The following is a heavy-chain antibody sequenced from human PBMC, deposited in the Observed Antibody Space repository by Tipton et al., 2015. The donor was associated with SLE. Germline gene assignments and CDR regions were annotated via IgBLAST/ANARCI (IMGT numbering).Heavy chain of an antibody. J-gene: IGHJ2*01. V-gene: IGHV1-8*01. Sequence: SGPEVKKPGASVRVSCKASGYTFITYDINWVRQATGQGLEWMGWMNPYSGTTGYAQKFQGRVTTTRNTSIGTAYMDLTSLRSDDTAVYYCAKGRSEIYGVYPRAWYFDLWGRGTLVTVS. CDR3: AKGRSEIYGVYPRAWYFDL. D-gene: IGHD4-17*01. CDR2: MNPYSGTT. CDR1: GYTFITYD.